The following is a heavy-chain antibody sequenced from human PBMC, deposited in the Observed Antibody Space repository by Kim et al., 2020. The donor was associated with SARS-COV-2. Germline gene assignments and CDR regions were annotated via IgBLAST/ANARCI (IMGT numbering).Heavy chain of an antibody. Sequence: GGSLRLSCAASGFTFSTYGMSWVRQAPGKGLEWVSGITGSGGTTSYADSVKGRFTISRDNSKNTLYLQMNSLRAEDTAVYYCAYPRGGVTDIWGRGTLGT. J-gene: IGHJ4*02. CDR2: ITGSGGTT. CDR1: GFTFSTYG. D-gene: IGHD2-21*02. V-gene: IGHV3-23*01. CDR3: AYPRGGVTDI.